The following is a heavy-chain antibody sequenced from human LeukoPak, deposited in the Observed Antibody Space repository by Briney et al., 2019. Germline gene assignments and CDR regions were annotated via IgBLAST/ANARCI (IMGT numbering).Heavy chain of an antibody. J-gene: IGHJ5*02. CDR3: ARAYYGYFRNWFDP. V-gene: IGHV4-39*07. D-gene: IGHD3-10*01. Sequence: SETLSLTCTVSGGSISSSSYYWGWIRQPPGKGLEWIGSIYYSGSTYYNPSLKSRVTISVDTSKNQFSLKLSSVTAADTAMYYCARAYYGYFRNWFDPWGQGTLVTVSS. CDR1: GGSISSSSYY. CDR2: IYYSGST.